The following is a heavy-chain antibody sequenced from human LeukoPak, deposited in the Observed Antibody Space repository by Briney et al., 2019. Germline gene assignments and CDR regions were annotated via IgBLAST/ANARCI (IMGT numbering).Heavy chain of an antibody. CDR1: GFTFSSYS. CDR2: ISSSSSTI. Sequence: GGSLRLSCAASGFTFSSYSMNWVRQAPGKGLEWVSYISSSSSTIYYADSVKGRFTISRDNAKNSLYLQMNSLRAEDTAVYYCAKDGERAYYDYVWGSSPPSNWGQGTLVTVSS. D-gene: IGHD3-16*01. J-gene: IGHJ4*02. CDR3: AKDGERAYYDYVWGSSPPSN. V-gene: IGHV3-48*04.